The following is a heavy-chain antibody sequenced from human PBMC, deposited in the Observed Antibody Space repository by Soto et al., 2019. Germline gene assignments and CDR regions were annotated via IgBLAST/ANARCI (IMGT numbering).Heavy chain of an antibody. Sequence: ASVKVSCKAAAYTFTSYDINWVRQATGQDLEWMGWMNPNNGNTTYAQKFQGRVTMTRDTSKSTAFMELSSLTSEDTAVYYCARSPGYGYGDYWGQGTLVTVSS. D-gene: IGHD5-18*01. CDR1: AYTFTSYD. J-gene: IGHJ4*02. V-gene: IGHV1-8*01. CDR3: ARSPGYGYGDY. CDR2: MNPNNGNT.